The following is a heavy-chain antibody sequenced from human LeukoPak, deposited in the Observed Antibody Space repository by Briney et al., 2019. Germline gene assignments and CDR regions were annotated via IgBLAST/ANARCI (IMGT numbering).Heavy chain of an antibody. CDR2: IKSKTDGGTT. CDR3: TTDGLFYYYGVDV. Sequence: GGSLRLSCAASGFIFSNAYMSWVRQAPGKGLEWVGHIKSKTDGGTTDYAAPARGRFTISRDDSKNTLYLQMNSLKTEDTALYYCTTDGLFYYYGVDVWGQGTTVTVSS. CDR1: GFIFSNAY. V-gene: IGHV3-15*01. J-gene: IGHJ6*02. D-gene: IGHD3/OR15-3a*01.